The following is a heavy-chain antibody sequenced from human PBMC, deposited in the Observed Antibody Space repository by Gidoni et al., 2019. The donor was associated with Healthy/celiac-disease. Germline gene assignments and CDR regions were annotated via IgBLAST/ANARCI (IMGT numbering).Heavy chain of an antibody. CDR1: GYSFTSYW. Sequence: EVQLVQSGAEVKQPGESLTISCKGSGYSFTSYWIGWVRQMPGKGLEWMGIIYPGYSDTRYSPSFQGQVTISADKSISTAYLQWSSLKASDTAMYYWARLRGIAVAGPLAPFDYWGQGTLVTVSS. D-gene: IGHD6-19*01. CDR2: IYPGYSDT. V-gene: IGHV5-51*01. CDR3: ARLRGIAVAGPLAPFDY. J-gene: IGHJ4*02.